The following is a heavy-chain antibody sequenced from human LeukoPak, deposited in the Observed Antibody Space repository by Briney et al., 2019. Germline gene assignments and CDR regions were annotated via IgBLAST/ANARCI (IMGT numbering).Heavy chain of an antibody. V-gene: IGHV5-10-1*01. D-gene: IGHD6-13*01. CDR2: IDPSDSYT. CDR3: ARDLRYSSNRMHV. J-gene: IGHJ6*04. CDR1: GYNFTTYW. Sequence: PGESLRISCQGSGYNFTTYWISWVRQLPGKGREWLGRIDPSDSYTNYSPSFHGHVSISADKSISTAYLQWSSLQASDTARYYCARDLRYSSNRMHVWGKGTTVTVSS.